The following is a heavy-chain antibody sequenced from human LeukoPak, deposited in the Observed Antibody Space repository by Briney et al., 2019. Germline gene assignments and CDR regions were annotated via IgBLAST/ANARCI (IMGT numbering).Heavy chain of an antibody. CDR2: IVVGSGNT. CDR1: VFTFTISA. D-gene: IGHD1-1*01. V-gene: IGHV1-58*01. J-gene: IGHJ4*02. Sequence: GASVKVSCKAPVFTFTISAVQWVRQARGQGLEWIGWIVVGSGNTNYAQKSQERVTINRDMSTSTAYMELSSLRSEDTAVYYCATDDVTTGTKTALGYWGQGTLVTVSS. CDR3: ATDDVTTGTKTALGY.